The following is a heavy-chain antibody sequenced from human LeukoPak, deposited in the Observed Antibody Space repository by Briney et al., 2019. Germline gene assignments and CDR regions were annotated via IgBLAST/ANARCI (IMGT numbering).Heavy chain of an antibody. CDR1: GGSISSSSYC. CDR3: AKSPSKIAVAGKEAFDI. D-gene: IGHD6-19*01. CDR2: IYYSGST. J-gene: IGHJ3*02. Sequence: SETLSPTCTVSGGSISSSSYCWGWIRRPPGKGLEWIGSIYYSGSTYYNPSLKSPVTISVDTSTNQFSLKMSSVTAADTAVYYLAKSPSKIAVAGKEAFDIWGPGAKVNVS. V-gene: IGHV4-39*01.